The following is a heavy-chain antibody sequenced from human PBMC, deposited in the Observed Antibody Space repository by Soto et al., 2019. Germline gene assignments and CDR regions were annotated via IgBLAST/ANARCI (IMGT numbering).Heavy chain of an antibody. Sequence: SAPLSLTCTVSGGSISSYYWSWIRQPPGKGLEWIGYIYYSGSTNYNPSLKSRVTISVDTSKNQFSLKLSSVTAADTAVYYCASHYDFGDYYYYMDVWGKGTTVTVSS. CDR1: GGSISSYY. D-gene: IGHD3-3*01. CDR2: IYYSGST. J-gene: IGHJ6*03. CDR3: ASHYDFGDYYYYMDV. V-gene: IGHV4-59*08.